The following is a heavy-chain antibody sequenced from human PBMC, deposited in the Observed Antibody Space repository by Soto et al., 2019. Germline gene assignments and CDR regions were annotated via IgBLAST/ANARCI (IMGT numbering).Heavy chain of an antibody. V-gene: IGHV2-5*02. D-gene: IGHD1-7*01. CDR1: GFSLSTSGVG. J-gene: IGHJ4*02. CDR2: IYWDDDK. CDR3: AHRRAGTWPGPSSRYYFDY. Sequence: QITLKESGPTLVKPTQTLTLTCTFSGFSLSTSGVGVGWIRQPPGKALEWLALIYWDDDKRYSPSLKSRLTITTDTSKNQVVLTMTNMDPVDTATYYCAHRRAGTWPGPSSRYYFDYWGQGTLVTVSS.